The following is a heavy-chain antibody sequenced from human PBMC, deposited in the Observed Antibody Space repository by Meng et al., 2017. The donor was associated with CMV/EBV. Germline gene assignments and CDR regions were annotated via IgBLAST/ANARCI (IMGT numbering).Heavy chain of an antibody. CDR3: ATGGGLGAAAGVFDF. J-gene: IGHJ4*02. D-gene: IGHD6-13*01. CDR1: GYTFTTYD. Sequence: ASVKVSCKAAGYTFTTYDINWVRQASGQGLEWMGWMNPNSGNTGYAQKFQGRLTITMNTSISTDYMELSSLTSEDTAVYYCATGGGLGAAAGVFDFWGQGSLVTVSS. V-gene: IGHV1-8*03. CDR2: MNPNSGNT.